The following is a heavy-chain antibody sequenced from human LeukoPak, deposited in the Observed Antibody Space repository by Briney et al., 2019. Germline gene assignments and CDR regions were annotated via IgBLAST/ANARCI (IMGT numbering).Heavy chain of an antibody. CDR3: ARWGYSTASAIILDY. CDR2: IYYSGST. V-gene: IGHV4-59*01. Sequence: SETLSLTCTVSGVSISSYYWSWIRQPPGKGLEWIGYIYYSGSTYYNPSLKSRVTISVDTSKNQFSLKLSSVTAADTAVYYCARWGYSTASAIILDYWGQGVLVTVSS. D-gene: IGHD6-6*01. J-gene: IGHJ4*02. CDR1: GVSISSYY.